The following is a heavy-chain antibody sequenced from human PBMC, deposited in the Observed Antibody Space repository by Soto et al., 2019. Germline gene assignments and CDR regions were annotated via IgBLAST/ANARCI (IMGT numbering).Heavy chain of an antibody. CDR3: TTDFFDSTPSSYGMDV. D-gene: IGHD2-2*01. V-gene: IGHV3-15*01. J-gene: IGHJ6*02. CDR1: GFTFSNAW. CDR2: IKSKTDGGTT. Sequence: PGGSLRLSCAASGFTFSNAWMSWVRQAPGKGLEWVGRIKSKTDGGTTDYAAPVKGRFTISRDDSKNTLYLQMNSLKTEDTAVYYCTTDFFDSTPSSYGMDVWGQGTTVTVSS.